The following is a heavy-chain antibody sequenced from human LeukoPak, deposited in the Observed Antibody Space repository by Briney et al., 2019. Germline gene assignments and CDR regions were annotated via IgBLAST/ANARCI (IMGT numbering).Heavy chain of an antibody. CDR3: ARYDILTGSDY. D-gene: IGHD3-9*01. V-gene: IGHV3-23*01. CDR2: FSGSGGGT. J-gene: IGHJ4*02. CDR1: GFTFSSYA. Sequence: GGSLRLSCAASGFTFSSYAMSWVRQAPGKGLEWVSTFSGSGGGTYYADSVKGRFTISRDNAKNSLYLQMNSLRAEDTAVYYCARYDILTGSDYWGQGTLVTVSS.